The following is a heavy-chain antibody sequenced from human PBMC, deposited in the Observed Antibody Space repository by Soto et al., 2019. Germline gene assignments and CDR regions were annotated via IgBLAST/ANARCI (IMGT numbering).Heavy chain of an antibody. CDR2: IYYSGST. J-gene: IGHJ5*02. CDR3: ARVRYCSGGSCYPRFDP. Sequence: QVQLQESGPGLVKSSQTLSLTCTVSGGSISSGGYYWSWIRQHPGKGLEWIGYIYYSGSTYYNPSLKSRVTISVDTSKNQFSLKLSSVTAADTAVYYCARVRYCSGGSCYPRFDPWGQGTLVTVSS. D-gene: IGHD2-15*01. CDR1: GGSISSGGYY. V-gene: IGHV4-31*03.